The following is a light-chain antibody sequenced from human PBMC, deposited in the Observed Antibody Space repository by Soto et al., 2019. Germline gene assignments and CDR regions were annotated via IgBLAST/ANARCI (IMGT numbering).Light chain of an antibody. Sequence: QSVLTQPPLASGTPGQRGTISYSGSTSNIGSDFVYWYQQLPGTAPKLLIYHNYQRPSGVPDRFSGSKSGTSGSLAISDLRSEDEADYYCSAWDDSLSAYVFGAGTKLTVL. V-gene: IGLV1-47*01. J-gene: IGLJ1*01. CDR3: SAWDDSLSAYV. CDR1: TSNIGSDF. CDR2: HNY.